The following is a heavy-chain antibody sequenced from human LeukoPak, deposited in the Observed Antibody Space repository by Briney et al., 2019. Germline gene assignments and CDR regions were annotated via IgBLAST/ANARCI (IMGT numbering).Heavy chain of an antibody. J-gene: IGHJ4*02. Sequence: SETLSLTCTVSGGSISSYYWSWNRQPPGKGLEWIGYIYYSGSTNYNPSLKSRVTISVDTSKNQFSLKLSSVTAADTAVYYCAGRERSWIQLWERYYFDYWGQGTLVTVSS. CDR1: GGSISSYY. D-gene: IGHD5-18*01. CDR3: AGRERSWIQLWERYYFDY. V-gene: IGHV4-59*01. CDR2: IYYSGST.